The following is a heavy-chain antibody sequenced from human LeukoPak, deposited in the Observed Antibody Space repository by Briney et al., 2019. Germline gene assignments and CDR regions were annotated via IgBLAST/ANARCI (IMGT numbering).Heavy chain of an antibody. CDR1: GFTFSSYS. CDR2: ISSSSSYI. Sequence: GGSLRLSCAASGFTFSSYSMNWVRQAPGKGLEWVSSISSSSSYIYYADSVKGRFTISRDNAKNSLYLQMNSLRAEDTAVYYCARVPTGDTAMVYSDYWGQGTLVTVSS. CDR3: ARVPTGDTAMVYSDY. V-gene: IGHV3-21*01. D-gene: IGHD5-18*01. J-gene: IGHJ4*02.